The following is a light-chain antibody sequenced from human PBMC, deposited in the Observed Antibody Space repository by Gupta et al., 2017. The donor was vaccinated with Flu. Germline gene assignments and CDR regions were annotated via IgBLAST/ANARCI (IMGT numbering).Light chain of an antibody. CDR1: SSAVGRYQY. Sequence: QAALTPPPSVSGSPRQSLTISCTGTSSAVGRYQYVSWYQQPPGNAPTLMMYAVSTPPPGVPIRYSGSKSGNTASLTITGHQDEDEADYYSCSNTSSTTRVFGGGTKLTVL. J-gene: IGLJ3*02. CDR2: AVS. CDR3: CSNTSSTTRV. V-gene: IGLV2-14*01.